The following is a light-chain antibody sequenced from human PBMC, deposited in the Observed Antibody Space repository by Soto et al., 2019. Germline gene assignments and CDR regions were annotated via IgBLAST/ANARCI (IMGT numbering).Light chain of an antibody. CDR2: LTS. CDR1: QALNTR. V-gene: IGKV3-11*01. Sequence: EIVLTQAPATLSAFPGDRVTLSWRASQALNTRLAWYQHKPGQAPRLLIYLTSNRAAGVPSRFSAWGSETDFTLTISDVQPEDFAVYYCHKRQSWPRTFGQGPKGDIK. CDR3: HKRQSWPRT. J-gene: IGKJ1*01.